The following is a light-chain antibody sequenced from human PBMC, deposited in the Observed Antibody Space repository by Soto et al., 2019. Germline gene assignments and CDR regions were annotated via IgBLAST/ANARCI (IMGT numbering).Light chain of an antibody. Sequence: QSVLTQPASVSESPGQSITISCIGTSSDVGAYDHVSWYQQHPGKAPKVIISKVSNRPSGVSTRYSGSKSGNTASLTISGLQTEDEAYYYCSSYTSSTTWVFGGGTKVTVL. V-gene: IGLV2-14*01. J-gene: IGLJ3*02. CDR1: SSDVGAYDH. CDR2: KVS. CDR3: SSYTSSTTWV.